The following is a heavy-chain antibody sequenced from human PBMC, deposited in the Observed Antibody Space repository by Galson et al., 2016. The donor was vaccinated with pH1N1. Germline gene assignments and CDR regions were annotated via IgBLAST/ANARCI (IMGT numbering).Heavy chain of an antibody. CDR2: INPKSGAT. D-gene: IGHD5-12*01. CDR3: AREGSGYDFWFDP. J-gene: IGHJ5*02. V-gene: IGHV1-2*02. Sequence: SVKVSCKASGYTFSGSYIHWVRQAPGQGLEWMGWINPKSGATNDAQKFRGRFTMTRDTSINTVYMDLTSLTSDDTAFYFCAREGSGYDFWFDPWGQGTLVTVPS. CDR1: GYTFSGSY.